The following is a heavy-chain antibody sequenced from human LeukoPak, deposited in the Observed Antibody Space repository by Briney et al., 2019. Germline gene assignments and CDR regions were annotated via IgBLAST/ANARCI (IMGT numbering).Heavy chain of an antibody. CDR2: ISYDGSNK. Sequence: LGRSLRLSCAASGFTFSSYAMHWVRQAPGKGLEWVAVISYDGSNKYYADTVKGRFTISRDNSKNTLYLQMNSLRAEDTAVYYCARRAGYSYGSGWFDPWGQGTLVTVSS. D-gene: IGHD5-18*01. CDR1: GFTFSSYA. V-gene: IGHV3-30*04. J-gene: IGHJ5*02. CDR3: ARRAGYSYGSGWFDP.